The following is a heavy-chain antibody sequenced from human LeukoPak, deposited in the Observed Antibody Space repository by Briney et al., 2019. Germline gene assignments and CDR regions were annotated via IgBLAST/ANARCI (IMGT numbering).Heavy chain of an antibody. CDR3: AKDLWSDVPRHLHCSGVICKVTALDA. CDR1: GFTFADSA. J-gene: IGHJ3*01. D-gene: IGHD2-15*01. V-gene: IGHV3-9*01. CDR2: IRWNSGSR. Sequence: GGSLRLSCAASGFTFADSAMHWVRQAPGKGLEWVSGIRWNSGSRAHAGSVKGRFTISRDNTKNSLYLQMNSLRPEDTAVYYCAKDLWSDVPRHLHCSGVICKVTALDAWGHGTMVTVSS.